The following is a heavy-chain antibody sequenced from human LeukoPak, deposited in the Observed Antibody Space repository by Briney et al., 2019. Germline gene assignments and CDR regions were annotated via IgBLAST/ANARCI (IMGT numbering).Heavy chain of an antibody. D-gene: IGHD3-10*01. CDR1: GGSISSYYW. Sequence: TLSLTCTVSGGSISSYYWSWIRQPPGKALEWLALIYGDDDKRYSPSLKTRLTISKDTSKNQVVLTMANMNLADTATYYCVYRLQRSLGWGKYYYLIDYWGQGTVVTVSS. V-gene: IGHV2-5*08. J-gene: IGHJ4*02. CDR3: VYRLQRSLGWGKYYYLIDY. CDR2: IYGDDDK.